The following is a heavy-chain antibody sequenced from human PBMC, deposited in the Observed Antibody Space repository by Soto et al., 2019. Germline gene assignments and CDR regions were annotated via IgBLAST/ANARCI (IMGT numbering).Heavy chain of an antibody. CDR1: GYTFTSYA. CDR2: INAGNGNT. V-gene: IGHV1-3*01. Sequence: QVQLVQSGAEVKKPGASVKVSCKASGYTFTSYAMHWVRQASGRRPEWMGWINAGNGNTYFSQKFQGRVTLTRDTSVSTAYIEVSRLISEDTALYYCARAPYGASLDYWGQGTLVTVSS. J-gene: IGHJ4*02. CDR3: ARAPYGASLDY. D-gene: IGHD4-17*01.